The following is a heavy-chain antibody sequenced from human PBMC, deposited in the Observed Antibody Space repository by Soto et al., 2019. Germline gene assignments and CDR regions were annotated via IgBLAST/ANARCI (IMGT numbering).Heavy chain of an antibody. V-gene: IGHV5-51*01. CDR3: ARRVSYGYEDY. D-gene: IGHD5-12*01. J-gene: IGHJ4*02. CDR1: GYSFTRYW. Sequence: PGESLRISGTGAGYSFTRYWIGWVRQMPGKGLEWMGIIYPGDSDTRYSPSFQGQVTISADKSISTAYLQWSSLKASDTAMYYCARRVSYGYEDYWGQGTLVTVSS. CDR2: IYPGDSDT.